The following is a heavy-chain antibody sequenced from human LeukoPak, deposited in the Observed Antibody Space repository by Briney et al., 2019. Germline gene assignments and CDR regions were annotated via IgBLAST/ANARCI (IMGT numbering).Heavy chain of an antibody. V-gene: IGHV3-30*03. CDR2: ISYEGDTT. CDR3: VRDPDALDY. Sequence: ESGGGVVQPGRSLRLSSAASGFIFRIYGMHWVRQAPGKGLEWLALISYEGDTTYYADSVKGRFTISRDNSKDMLYLQMNSLRDEDTAVYYCVRDPDALDYWGQGTLVTVSS. J-gene: IGHJ4*02. CDR1: GFIFRIYG.